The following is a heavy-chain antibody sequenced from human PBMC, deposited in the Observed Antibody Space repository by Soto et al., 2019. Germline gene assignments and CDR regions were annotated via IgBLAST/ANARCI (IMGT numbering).Heavy chain of an antibody. CDR3: AKDNVSAHYYSHTGGMDV. CDR2: ISYDGSNK. D-gene: IGHD3-10*01. Sequence: QVQLVESGGGVVQPGRSLRLSCAASGFTFSSYGMHWVRQAPGKGLEWVAVISYDGSNKYYADSVKGRFTISRDNSMNTLYLQMNSLRAEDTAVYYCAKDNVSAHYYSHTGGMDVWGQGTTVTVSS. CDR1: GFTFSSYG. J-gene: IGHJ6*02. V-gene: IGHV3-30*18.